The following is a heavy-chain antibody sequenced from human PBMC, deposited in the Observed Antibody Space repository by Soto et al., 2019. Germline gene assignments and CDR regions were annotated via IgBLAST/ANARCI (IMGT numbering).Heavy chain of an antibody. CDR1: EFTFSSSA. J-gene: IGHJ5*02. Sequence: EVQLLESGGGLVPPGGSLSLSCAASEFTFSSSAMSWVRQAPGKGLEWVSAISGSGDTSYYADSVKGRFTISRDNSKNTLYLQMDGVGAEDAAIYYCAEDDNTGYWGRKSGSWGQGTLVSVSS. CDR3: AEDDNTGYWGRKSGS. V-gene: IGHV3-23*01. CDR2: ISGSGDTS. D-gene: IGHD6-25*01.